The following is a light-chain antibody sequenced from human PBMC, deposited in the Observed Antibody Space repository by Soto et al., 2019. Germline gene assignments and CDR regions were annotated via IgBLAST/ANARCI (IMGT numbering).Light chain of an antibody. CDR3: TSYAGGNNV. CDR1: SRDVGGYNY. V-gene: IGLV2-8*01. J-gene: IGLJ1*01. CDR2: EVN. Sequence: QSALTQPPFASGSPGQSVTISCTGTSRDVGGYNYVSWYQQHPGKVPKLMVYEVNKRPSGVPDRFSGSKSGNTASLTVSGLQAEDEADYYCTSYAGGNNVFGTGTKLTVL.